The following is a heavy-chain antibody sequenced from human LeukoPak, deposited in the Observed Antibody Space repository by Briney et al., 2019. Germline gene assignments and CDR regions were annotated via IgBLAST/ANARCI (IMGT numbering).Heavy chain of an antibody. CDR2: IWYDGSNK. V-gene: IGHV3-33*06. CDR1: GFTFSSYG. D-gene: IGHD3-22*01. Sequence: PGGSLRLSCATSGFTFSSYGMHTVRQAPGKGLERVAVIWYDGSNKYYADSVKGRFTISRDNSKNTLYLQMNSLRAEDTAVYYCAKSTYYYDSSGLGDYWGQGTLVTVSS. J-gene: IGHJ4*02. CDR3: AKSTYYYDSSGLGDY.